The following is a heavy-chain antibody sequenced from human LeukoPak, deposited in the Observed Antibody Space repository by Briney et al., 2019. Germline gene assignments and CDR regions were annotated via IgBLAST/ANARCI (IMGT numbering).Heavy chain of an antibody. Sequence: GGSLRLSCATSGFTLNNYDMSWVRQAPGKGLEWVSSISGSGDNTDYADSVKGRFTISRDISENTLYLQMNSLRDEDTAIYYCAKDRGGWYLYYSDYWGQGTLVTVSS. D-gene: IGHD6-19*01. V-gene: IGHV3-23*01. J-gene: IGHJ4*02. CDR2: ISGSGDNT. CDR3: AKDRGGWYLYYSDY. CDR1: GFTLNNYD.